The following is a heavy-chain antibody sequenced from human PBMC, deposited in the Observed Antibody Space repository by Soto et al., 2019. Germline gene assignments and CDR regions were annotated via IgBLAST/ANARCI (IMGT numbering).Heavy chain of an antibody. V-gene: IGHV5-51*01. Sequence: GESLKISCKGSGYSFPTYWLAWVRQTPGRGLEYMGIIYPGDSDSRYSPAFQGQVTISADKSINTAYLQWTSLKASDTAIYYCARLPYSSSCYFLNYFDYWGQGTLVTVSS. CDR3: ARLPYSSSCYFLNYFDY. CDR1: GYSFPTYW. J-gene: IGHJ4*02. CDR2: IYPGDSDS. D-gene: IGHD6-13*01.